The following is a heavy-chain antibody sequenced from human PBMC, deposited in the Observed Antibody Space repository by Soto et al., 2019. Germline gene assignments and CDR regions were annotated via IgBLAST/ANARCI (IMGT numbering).Heavy chain of an antibody. V-gene: IGHV3-30-3*01. CDR2: ISYDGSNK. Sequence: GGSLILSCAASGFTFSSYAMHWVRQAPGKGLEWVAVISYDGSNKYYADSVKGRFTISRDNSKNTLYLQMNSLRAEDTAVYYCARSGPYGEFDYWGQGTLVTVSS. J-gene: IGHJ4*02. CDR3: ARSGPYGEFDY. D-gene: IGHD4-17*01. CDR1: GFTFSSYA.